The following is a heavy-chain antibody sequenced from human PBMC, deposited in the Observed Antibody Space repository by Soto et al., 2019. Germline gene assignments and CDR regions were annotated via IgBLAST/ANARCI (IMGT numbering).Heavy chain of an antibody. CDR3: ARDLGCSSTSCYWDYYYGMDV. J-gene: IGHJ6*02. CDR2: ISSSGSTI. Sequence: XGSLRLSCAAAGFTFSDYYMSWIRQAPGKGLDWVSYISSSGSTIYYADSVKGRFTISRDNAKNSLYLQMNSLRAEDTAVYYCARDLGCSSTSCYWDYYYGMDVWGQGTTVTVSS. CDR1: GFTFSDYY. D-gene: IGHD2-2*01. V-gene: IGHV3-11*01.